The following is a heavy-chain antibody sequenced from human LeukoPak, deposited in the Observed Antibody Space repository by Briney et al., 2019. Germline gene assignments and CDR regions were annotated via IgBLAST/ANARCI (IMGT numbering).Heavy chain of an antibody. J-gene: IGHJ4*02. D-gene: IGHD1-14*01. CDR1: GGSISRYY. CDR3: ARGGSNVDY. V-gene: IGHV4-59*08. Sequence: SETLSLTCTVSGGSISRYYWSWIRQPPGKGLEWIGYIYYSGSTNYNPSLKSRVTISVDTSKNQFSLKLSSVTAADTAVYYCARGGSNVDYWGQGTLVTVSS. CDR2: IYYSGST.